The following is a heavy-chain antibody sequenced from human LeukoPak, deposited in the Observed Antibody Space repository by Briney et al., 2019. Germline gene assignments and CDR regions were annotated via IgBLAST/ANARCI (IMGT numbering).Heavy chain of an antibody. CDR1: GGSISSGGYY. V-gene: IGHV4-31*03. CDR2: IYYSGCT. J-gene: IGHJ1*01. D-gene: IGHD2-2*02. Sequence: SQTLSLTCTVSGGSISSGGYYWSWIRQHPGKGLEWIGYIYYSGCTYYNPSLKSRVTISVDTSKNQFSLKLSSVTAADTAVYYCASRYCSSTSCYTGAEYFQHWGQGTLVTVSS. CDR3: ASRYCSSTSCYTGAEYFQH.